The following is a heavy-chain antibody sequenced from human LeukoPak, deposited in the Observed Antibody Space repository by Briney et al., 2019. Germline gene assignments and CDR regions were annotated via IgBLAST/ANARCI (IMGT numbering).Heavy chain of an antibody. CDR2: IVPISGIA. V-gene: IGHV1-69*13. CDR3: ARGLQYQLFKALRYYYMDV. D-gene: IGHD2-2*01. J-gene: IGHJ6*03. Sequence: SVKVSCKASGGTFSSHAIAWVRQAPGHGPEWMGGIVPISGIADYAQKFQGRVTITADESTSTAYMELRSLTSDDTAVYYCARGLQYQLFKALRYYYMDVWGEGTTVTVSS. CDR1: GGTFSSHA.